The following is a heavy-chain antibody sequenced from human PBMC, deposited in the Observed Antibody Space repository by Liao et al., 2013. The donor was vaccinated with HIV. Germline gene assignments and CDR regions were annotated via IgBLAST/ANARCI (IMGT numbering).Heavy chain of an antibody. CDR3: ARDDNDFWSGYFDP. CDR2: MHSSGST. D-gene: IGHD3-3*01. V-gene: IGHV4-61*02. CDR1: GGSISSGSYY. Sequence: QVHLQESGPGLVKPSQTLSLTCTVSGGSISSGSYYWSWIRQPAGKGLEWIGRMHSSGSTDYNPSLKSRVTMSVDTSKSQFSLKLSSVTAADTAVYYCARDDNDFWSGYFDPWGQGTLVTVSS. J-gene: IGHJ5*02.